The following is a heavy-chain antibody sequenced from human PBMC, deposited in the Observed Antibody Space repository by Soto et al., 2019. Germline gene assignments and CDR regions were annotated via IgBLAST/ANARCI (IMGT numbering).Heavy chain of an antibody. V-gene: IGHV3-48*03. J-gene: IGHJ4*02. D-gene: IGHD5-12*01. CDR1: GFDFRIYE. CDR3: ARRGYSGYDWGWYFDL. Sequence: GGSLRLSCEASGFDFRIYEMNWVRQAPGKGLEWLSYIGSTGSTIYYADSVKGRFTISRDDGKNSVYLQMNTLRAEDTAVYYCARRGYSGYDWGWYFDLWGQGTPVTVSS. CDR2: IGSTGSTI.